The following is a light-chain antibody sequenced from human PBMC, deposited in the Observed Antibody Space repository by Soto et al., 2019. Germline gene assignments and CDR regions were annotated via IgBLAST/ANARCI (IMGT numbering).Light chain of an antibody. J-gene: IGLJ7*01. Sequence: QSELTQPPSASGSPGQSVTISCTGTSSDVGAYNYVSWYQQHPGKAPKLIIYEVTKRPSGVPDRFSGSKSGNTASLTVSGLQAEGEADYYCNSYAGSKNFGVFGGGTQLTVL. V-gene: IGLV2-8*01. CDR3: NSYAGSKNFGV. CDR1: SSDVGAYNY. CDR2: EVT.